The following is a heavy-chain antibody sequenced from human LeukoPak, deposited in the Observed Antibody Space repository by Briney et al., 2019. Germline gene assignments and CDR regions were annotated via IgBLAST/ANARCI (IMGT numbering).Heavy chain of an antibody. CDR2: IYYSGST. J-gene: IGHJ4*02. D-gene: IGHD4-17*01. V-gene: IGHV4-59*08. Sequence: PSETLSLTCTVSSGSISSYYWSWIRQPPGKGLEWIGYIYYSGSTNYNPSLKSRVTISVDTSKNQFSLKLSSVTAADTAVYYCARLRGVTTPADYWGQGTLVTVSS. CDR3: ARLRGVTTPADY. CDR1: SGSISSYY.